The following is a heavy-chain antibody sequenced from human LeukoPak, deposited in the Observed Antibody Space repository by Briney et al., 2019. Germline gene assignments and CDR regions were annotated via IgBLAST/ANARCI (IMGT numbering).Heavy chain of an antibody. CDR2: IYYSGST. V-gene: IGHV4-59*01. CDR3: ARGRGGAFFDY. J-gene: IGHJ4*02. CDR1: GGSISNFY. Sequence: PSETLSLTCTVSGGSISNFYWSWIRQPPGKGLEWIGYIYYSGSTNYNPSLKSRVTISVDTSKNQFSLRLSSVTSADTAVFYCARGRGGAFFDYWGQGTLVTVSS. D-gene: IGHD2-21*01.